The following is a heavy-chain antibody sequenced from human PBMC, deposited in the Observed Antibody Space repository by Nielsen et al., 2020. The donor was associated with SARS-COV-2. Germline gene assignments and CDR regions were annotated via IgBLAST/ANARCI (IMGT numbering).Heavy chain of an antibody. D-gene: IGHD2-15*01. V-gene: IGHV3-7*01. Sequence: GGSLRLSCAASGFLSNSLWMSWVRQVPGKGLEWVADINPDGSEKFYVDSVKGRFTISRDNAKNSMSLQMNSLRAEDTAVYYCATCWANLACDYWGQGTLVTVSS. J-gene: IGHJ4*02. CDR2: INPDGSEK. CDR3: ATCWANLACDY. CDR1: GFLSNSLW.